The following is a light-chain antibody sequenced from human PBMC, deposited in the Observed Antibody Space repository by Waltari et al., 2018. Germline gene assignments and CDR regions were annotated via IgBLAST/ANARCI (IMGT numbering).Light chain of an antibody. Sequence: QQRPGKGPKRISYEVNKWPSGVSHRCSGSKSGNPASLTIAGLQAEDEADYYCCSFAGSTTWVFGGGTTLTVL. CDR2: EVN. J-gene: IGLJ3*02. CDR3: CSFAGSTTWV. V-gene: IGLV2-23*02.